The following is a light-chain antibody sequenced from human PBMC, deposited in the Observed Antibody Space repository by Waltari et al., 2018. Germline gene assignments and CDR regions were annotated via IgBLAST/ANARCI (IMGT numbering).Light chain of an antibody. CDR1: ALPKQY. V-gene: IGLV3-25*03. CDR3: QSADSSGKV. Sequence: SYEFTQPPSVSVSQGQTARITCSGDALPKQYACWYQQKPGQAPVVVIYKDTERPSGIPERFSGSSSGTTVTLTISGVQAEDEADYYCQSADSSGKVFGGGTKLTVL. CDR2: KDT. J-gene: IGLJ2*01.